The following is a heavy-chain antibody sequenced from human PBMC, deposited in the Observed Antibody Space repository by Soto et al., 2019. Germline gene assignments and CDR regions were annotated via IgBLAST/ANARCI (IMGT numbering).Heavy chain of an antibody. D-gene: IGHD3-10*01. V-gene: IGHV1-46*01. CDR1: GYTFTSYY. Sequence: GASVKVSCKASGYTFTSYYMHWVRQAPGQGLEWMGIINPSGGSTSYAQKFQGRVTMTRDTSTSTVYMELSSLRSEDTAVYYCARTYGSGSKTYYYYGMDVWGQGTTVTVSS. CDR3: ARTYGSGSKTYYYYGMDV. CDR2: INPSGGST. J-gene: IGHJ6*02.